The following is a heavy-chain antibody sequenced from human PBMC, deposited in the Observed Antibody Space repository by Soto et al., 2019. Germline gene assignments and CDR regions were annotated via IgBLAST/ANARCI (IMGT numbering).Heavy chain of an antibody. J-gene: IGHJ6*02. V-gene: IGHV3-30*18. CDR1: GFTFSSYG. CDR3: AKQDSGSYSYYYYGMDV. Sequence: GGSLRLSCAASGFTFSSYGMRWVRQAPGKGLEWVAVISYDGSNKYYADSVKGRFTISRDNSKNTLYLQMNSLRAEDTAVYYCAKQDSGSYSYYYYGMDVWGQGTTVTVSS. CDR2: ISYDGSNK. D-gene: IGHD1-26*01.